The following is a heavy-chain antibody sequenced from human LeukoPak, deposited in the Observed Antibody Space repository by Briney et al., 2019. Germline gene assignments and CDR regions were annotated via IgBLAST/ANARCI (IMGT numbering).Heavy chain of an antibody. J-gene: IGHJ4*02. CDR1: SGSISTSNYY. CDR3: ARVGDSSGYYYFDY. V-gene: IGHV4-39*07. Sequence: SETLSLTCTVSSGSISTSNYYWGWVRQPPGKALEWIGNIFYSGSTYYSPSLKSRVTISLDTSRNQFSLKLSSVTAADTAVYYCARVGDSSGYYYFDYWGQGTLVTVSS. CDR2: IFYSGST. D-gene: IGHD3-22*01.